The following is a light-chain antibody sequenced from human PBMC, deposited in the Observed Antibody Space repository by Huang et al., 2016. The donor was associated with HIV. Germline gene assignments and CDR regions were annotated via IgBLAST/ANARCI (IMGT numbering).Light chain of an antibody. Sequence: DIQMTQSPSSLSASVGDRVTLTCRASQSISSHLNWFQQKAGEAPELLIYAASNLQNGVPSRFSASGSGTDFTLAINGLQPEDFATYYCQQGYSTPLTFGQGTKVEIK. J-gene: IGKJ1*01. CDR2: AAS. CDR3: QQGYSTPLT. CDR1: QSISSH. V-gene: IGKV1-39*01.